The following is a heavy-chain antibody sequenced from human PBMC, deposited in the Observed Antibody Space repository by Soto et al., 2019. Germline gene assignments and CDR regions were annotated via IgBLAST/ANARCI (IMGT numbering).Heavy chain of an antibody. V-gene: IGHV3-23*01. J-gene: IGHJ4*02. CDR2: ISSSGSST. CDR1: GFTFSHYA. D-gene: IGHD1-26*01. CDR3: AMAGELYYFDY. Sequence: EVQLLESGGGLVQPGGSLRLSCAASGFTFSHYAMSWVRQAPGKGLEWVSSISSSGSSTYYADSVKGRVTISTDHSKNILYLQMDNLRVEDTAIYYCAMAGELYYFDYRSQGTLVAVSS.